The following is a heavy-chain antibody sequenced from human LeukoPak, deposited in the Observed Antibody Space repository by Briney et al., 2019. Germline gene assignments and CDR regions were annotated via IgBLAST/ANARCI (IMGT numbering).Heavy chain of an antibody. CDR3: ASGSYSNYVLDS. D-gene: IGHD4-11*01. CDR1: GASFSGYY. J-gene: IGHJ4*02. V-gene: IGHV4-34*01. CDR2: INHSGRT. Sequence: SETLSLTCAVYGASFSGYYWSWIRQPPGKGREWIGEINHSGRTDYHTSLKSRVTISVDTSKNQFSLELTSLTAADTAVYFCASGSYSNYVLDSWGQGTLVTVSS.